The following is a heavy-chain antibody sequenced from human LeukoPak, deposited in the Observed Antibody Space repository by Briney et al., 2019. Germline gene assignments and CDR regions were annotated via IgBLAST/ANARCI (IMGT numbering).Heavy chain of an antibody. Sequence: GGSLRLSCAASGFTFSDYYMSWIRQAPGKGLEWVSYISSSGSTIYYADSVKGRSTISRDNAKNSLYLQMNSLRAEDTAVYYCAREQYYDILTGSYPGLDYWGQGTLVTVSS. V-gene: IGHV3-11*01. CDR1: GFTFSDYY. CDR3: AREQYYDILTGSYPGLDY. J-gene: IGHJ4*02. CDR2: ISSSGSTI. D-gene: IGHD3-9*01.